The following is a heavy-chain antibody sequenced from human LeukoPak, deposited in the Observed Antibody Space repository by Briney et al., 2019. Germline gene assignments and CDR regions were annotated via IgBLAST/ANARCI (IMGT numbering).Heavy chain of an antibody. D-gene: IGHD5-18*01. CDR2: ISISSTYR. CDR3: ARDQPDTAFDY. V-gene: IGHV3-21*01. Sequence: GGSLRLSCAASGFTFGTYTMNWVRQAPGKGLEWVSSISISSTYRYYADSVKGRFTMSRDNAKNSLFLQMNSLRAEDTAVYYCARDQPDTAFDYWGQGTLVIVSS. J-gene: IGHJ4*02. CDR1: GFTFGTYT.